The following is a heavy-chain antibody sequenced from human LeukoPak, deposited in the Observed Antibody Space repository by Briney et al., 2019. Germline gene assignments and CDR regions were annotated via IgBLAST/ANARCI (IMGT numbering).Heavy chain of an antibody. CDR1: GGSISSGSYY. V-gene: IGHV4-61*02. J-gene: IGHJ5*02. Sequence: SETLSLTCTVSGGSISSGSYYWSWIRQPAGKGLEWIGRIYTSGSTNYNPSLKSRVTISVDTSKNQFSLKLSSVTATDTAVYYCAREHSPGFGEFDPWGQGTLVTVSS. CDR2: IYTSGST. D-gene: IGHD3-10*01. CDR3: AREHSPGFGEFDP.